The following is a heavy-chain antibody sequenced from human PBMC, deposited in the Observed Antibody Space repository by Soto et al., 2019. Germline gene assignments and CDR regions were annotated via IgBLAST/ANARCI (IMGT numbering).Heavy chain of an antibody. CDR3: ARADSGGYYYGMDV. CDR1: GFTFSSYA. CDR2: ISYDGSNK. Sequence: GGSLRLSCAASGFTFSSYAMHWVRQAPGKGLEWVAVISYDGSNKYYADSVKGRFTISRDNSKSTLYLQMNSLRAEDTAVYYCARADSGGYYYGMDVWGQGTTVTVSS. V-gene: IGHV3-30-3*01. D-gene: IGHD5-12*01. J-gene: IGHJ6*02.